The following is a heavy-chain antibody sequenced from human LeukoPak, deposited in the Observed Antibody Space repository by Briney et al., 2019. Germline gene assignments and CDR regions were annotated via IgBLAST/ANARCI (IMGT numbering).Heavy chain of an antibody. V-gene: IGHV4-38-2*02. J-gene: IGHJ4*02. CDR1: GYSISNGYY. Sequence: SETLSLTCTVSGYSISNGYYWGWIRQPPGKGLEWVGSIYHRGSTCYNPSLRSRVTISLDRSKKKFSLKLTSVTAADTAVYFCARGAEYYAIWRGYAGYSDYWGQGISVTVSS. D-gene: IGHD3-3*01. CDR2: IYHRGST. CDR3: ARGAEYYAIWRGYAGYSDY.